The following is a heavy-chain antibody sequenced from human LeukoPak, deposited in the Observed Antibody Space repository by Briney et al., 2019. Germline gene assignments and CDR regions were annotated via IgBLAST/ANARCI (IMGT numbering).Heavy chain of an antibody. V-gene: IGHV3-48*01. CDR1: GFTFSSYS. CDR3: ARTYDFGRGPPGDAFDN. D-gene: IGHD3-3*01. CDR2: IDARSGIT. Sequence: QPGGSLRLSCAASGFTFSSYSMNWVRQAPGKGLEWVSYIDARSGITYYADSVQGRFTISRDNAKESVFLQMNSLRVDDTAVYYCARTYDFGRGPPGDAFDNWGPGTWVTVSS. J-gene: IGHJ3*02.